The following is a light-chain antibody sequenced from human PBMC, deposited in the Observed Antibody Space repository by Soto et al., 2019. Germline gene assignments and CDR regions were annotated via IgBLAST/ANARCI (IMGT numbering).Light chain of an antibody. CDR2: GDY. CDR3: AAWYDSLDGHVV. V-gene: IGLV1-44*01. CDR1: PSNIGSNT. Sequence: QSVLTQPPSASGTPGQRVTISCSGSPSNIGSNTVSWYQQFSGSAPRLIMYGDYRRPSGVPDRFSGSKSGASASLAISGPQSEDEAFFYCAAWYDSLDGHVVFGGGTKLTVL. J-gene: IGLJ2*01.